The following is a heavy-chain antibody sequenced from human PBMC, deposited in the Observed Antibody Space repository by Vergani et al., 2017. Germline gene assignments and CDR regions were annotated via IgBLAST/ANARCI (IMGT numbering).Heavy chain of an antibody. V-gene: IGHV4-38-2*01. CDR2: IHHSGDT. Sequence: QVQLQESGPGLVKPSETLTLTCDVSDTSIMTNPYWGWFRQSPGKGLECIGCIHHSGDTHYNSSLKSRVSISIVSSSKFSLSLTSVTAAATAIYYCARHRGSGGFFPSSYFYGMDVWGHGTTVTVSS. D-gene: IGHD3-10*01. CDR1: DTSIMTNPY. J-gene: IGHJ6*02. CDR3: ARHRGSGGFFPSSYFYGMDV.